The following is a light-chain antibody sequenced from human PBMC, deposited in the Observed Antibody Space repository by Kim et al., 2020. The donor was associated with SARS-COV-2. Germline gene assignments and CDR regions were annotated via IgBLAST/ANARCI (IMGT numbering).Light chain of an antibody. CDR1: NIGSKS. J-gene: IGLJ3*02. CDR2: YDS. CDR3: QVWDSSSDHWV. Sequence: SYELTQPPSVSVAPGKTARITCGGNNIGSKSVHWYQQKPGQAPVLVIYYDSDRPSGIPERFSGSNSGNTATLTISRVAAGDEADYYCQVWDSSSDHWVFGGGAQLTVL. V-gene: IGLV3-21*04.